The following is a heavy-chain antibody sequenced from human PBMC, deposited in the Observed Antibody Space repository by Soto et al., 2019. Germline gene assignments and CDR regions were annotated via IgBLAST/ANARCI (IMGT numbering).Heavy chain of an antibody. J-gene: IGHJ5*02. V-gene: IGHV4-59*01. CDR2: ITPGGHT. CDR3: ARDAGVEGVSPGFEP. CDR1: GGSFGHYL. Sequence: QVKLQESGPGLVKPSETLSLTCAVSGGSFGHYLLNWIRQSPEKGLEWIGFITPGGHTHYNPSLKSPVTILVDTSKNQFSRRMTSVTTADTAVYFCARDAGVEGVSPGFEPWCQGTLVTVSS. D-gene: IGHD3-10*01.